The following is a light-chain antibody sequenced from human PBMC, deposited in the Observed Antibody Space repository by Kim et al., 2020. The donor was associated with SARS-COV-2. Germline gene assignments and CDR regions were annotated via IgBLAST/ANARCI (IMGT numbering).Light chain of an antibody. V-gene: IGLV3-21*04. J-gene: IGLJ2*01. Sequence: APGKTARNTCGGNNIGSKSVHGYQQKPGQAPVLVIYYDSDRPSGIPERFSGSNSGNTATLTISRVEAGDEADYYCQVWDSSSDHVVFGGGTQLTVL. CDR3: QVWDSSSDHVV. CDR1: NIGSKS. CDR2: YDS.